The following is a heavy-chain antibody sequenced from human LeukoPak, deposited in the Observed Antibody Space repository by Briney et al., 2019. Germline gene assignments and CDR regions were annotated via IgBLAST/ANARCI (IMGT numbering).Heavy chain of an antibody. Sequence: GESLKISCKNSGYTFTTYCIGWVRQMPGKGLEWMGIIYPGDSDTIYSPSFQGQVTISADKSISTAYLQWSSLKASDTAMYYCARRRDLYSGSYYPFDYWGQGTLVTVSS. V-gene: IGHV5-51*01. CDR3: ARRRDLYSGSYYPFDY. J-gene: IGHJ4*02. CDR2: IYPGDSDT. CDR1: GYTFTTYC. D-gene: IGHD1-26*01.